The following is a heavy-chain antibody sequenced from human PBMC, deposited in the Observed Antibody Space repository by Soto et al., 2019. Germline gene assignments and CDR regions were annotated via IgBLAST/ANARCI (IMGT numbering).Heavy chain of an antibody. CDR1: GGSISSYY. CDR3: ARDRDGSYPAAFDI. V-gene: IGHV4-59*01. Sequence: SETLSLTCTVSGGSISSYYCSWIRQPPGKGLEWIGYIYYSGSTNYNPSLKSRVTISVDTSKNQFSLKLSSVTAADTAVYYCARDRDGSYPAAFDIWGQGTMVTVSS. J-gene: IGHJ3*02. CDR2: IYYSGST. D-gene: IGHD1-26*01.